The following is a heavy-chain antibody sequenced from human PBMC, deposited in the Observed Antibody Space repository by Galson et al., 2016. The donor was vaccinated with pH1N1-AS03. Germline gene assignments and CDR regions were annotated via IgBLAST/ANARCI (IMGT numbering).Heavy chain of an antibody. V-gene: IGHV4-38-2*01. D-gene: IGHD2-15*01. Sequence: ETLSLTCGVSNYSIRSAYYWSWIRQPPGKGLEWIGTICHSESTSFNPSLKSRVSISVDTSMNHFSLTLKSVTAADTATYFCAGLLVGRAALSFDHWGQGNLVVVSS. J-gene: IGHJ4*02. CDR3: AGLLVGRAALSFDH. CDR1: NYSIRSAYY. CDR2: ICHSEST.